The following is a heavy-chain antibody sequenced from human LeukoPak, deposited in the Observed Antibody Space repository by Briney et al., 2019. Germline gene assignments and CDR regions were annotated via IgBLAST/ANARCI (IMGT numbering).Heavy chain of an antibody. V-gene: IGHV3-30-3*01. CDR3: ARNGIYQLHWVWFDP. D-gene: IGHD2-2*01. CDR1: GGSISSSS. CDR2: ISYDGSNK. Sequence: LSLTCTVSGGSISSSSYYWGWIRQAPGKGLEWVAVISYDGSNKYYADSVKGRFTISRDNSKNTLYLQMNSLRAEDTAVYYCARNGIYQLHWVWFDPWGQGTLVTVSS. J-gene: IGHJ5*02.